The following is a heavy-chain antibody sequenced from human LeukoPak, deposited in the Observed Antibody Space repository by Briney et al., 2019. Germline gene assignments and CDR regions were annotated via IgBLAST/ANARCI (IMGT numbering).Heavy chain of an antibody. V-gene: IGHV1-2*02. Sequence: ASVKVSCKASGYTFTGYYIHWLRQAPGQGLEWMGWINPNNGGTKYAQRFQGRVTMTRDTSINIAYMELSRLKSDNTAVYHCARGPSHGAFDFWGQGTLVTVSS. CDR2: INPNNGGT. CDR1: GYTFTGYY. J-gene: IGHJ4*02. CDR3: ARGPSHGAFDF.